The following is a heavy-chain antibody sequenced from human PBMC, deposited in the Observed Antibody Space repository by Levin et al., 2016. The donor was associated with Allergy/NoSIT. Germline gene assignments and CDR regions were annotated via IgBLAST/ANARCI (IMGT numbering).Heavy chain of an antibody. CDR2: IRPRSGSA. D-gene: IGHD5-18*01. CDR3: ARAGDSYSYGYKCDY. J-gene: IGHJ4*02. Sequence: ASVKVSCKASGYTFTSYYIHWVRQAPGQGLEWVGVIRPRSGSASSAQEFQDRVTMTTDTSTSTVYMELNSLRFEDTAVYYCARAGDSYSYGYKCDYWGQGTLVTVSS. V-gene: IGHV1-46*01. CDR1: GYTFTSYY.